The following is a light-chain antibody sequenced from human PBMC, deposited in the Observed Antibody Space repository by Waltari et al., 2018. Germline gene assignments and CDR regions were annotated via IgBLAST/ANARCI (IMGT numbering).Light chain of an antibody. V-gene: IGKV2-29*02. CDR3: MQGIHLIS. CDR2: EVS. J-gene: IGKJ5*01. Sequence: IVLTQTPLSLSLTPGQSASLSCKSSQILLHTDGKTYLHWDLQKPGQPPQLLMYEVSRRFTGVPERFSGSGSGTDFTLTIRRVEADDVGIYYCMQGIHLISFGQGTRLEIK. CDR1: QILLHTDGKTY.